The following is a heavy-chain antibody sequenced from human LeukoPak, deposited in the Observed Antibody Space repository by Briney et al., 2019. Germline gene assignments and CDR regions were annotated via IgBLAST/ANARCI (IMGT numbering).Heavy chain of an antibody. Sequence: SETLSLTCAVSGGSISSSNWWSWVRQPPGKGLEWIGEIYHSGSTNYNPSLKSRVTISVDKSKNQFSLKLSSVTAADTAVYYCARIFWSGYYKGGGFDYWGQGTLVTASS. CDR2: IYHSGST. CDR3: ARIFWSGYYKGGGFDY. J-gene: IGHJ4*02. CDR1: GGSISSSNW. V-gene: IGHV4-4*02. D-gene: IGHD3-3*01.